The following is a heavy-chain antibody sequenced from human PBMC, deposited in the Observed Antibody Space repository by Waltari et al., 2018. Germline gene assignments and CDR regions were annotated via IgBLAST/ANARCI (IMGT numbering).Heavy chain of an antibody. CDR2: IYTSGST. CDR3: ARGAVAGTYYYYYYMDV. D-gene: IGHD6-19*01. V-gene: IGHV4-4*07. J-gene: IGHJ6*03. Sequence: QVQLQESGPGLVKPSETLSLTCTVSGGSISSYYWSWIRQPAGKGLEWIGRIYTSGSTNYNPSLTSRVTMSVDTSKNQFSLKLSSVTAADTAVYYCARGAVAGTYYYYYYMDVWGKGTTVTVSS. CDR1: GGSISSYY.